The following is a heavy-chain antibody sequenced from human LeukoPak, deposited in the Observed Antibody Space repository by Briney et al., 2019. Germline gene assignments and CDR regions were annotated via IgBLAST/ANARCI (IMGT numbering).Heavy chain of an antibody. Sequence: PGGSLRLPCAASGFTFSSYAMSWVRQAPGKGLEWVSAISGSGGSTYYADSVKGRFTISRDNSKNTLYLQMNSLRAEDTAVYYCAKVRTFYYDILTGYLDYWGQGTLVTVSS. CDR1: GFTFSSYA. V-gene: IGHV3-23*01. CDR2: ISGSGGST. CDR3: AKVRTFYYDILTGYLDY. J-gene: IGHJ4*02. D-gene: IGHD3-9*01.